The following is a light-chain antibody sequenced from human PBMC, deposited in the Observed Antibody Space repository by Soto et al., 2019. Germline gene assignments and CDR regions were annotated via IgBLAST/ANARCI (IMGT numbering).Light chain of an antibody. CDR2: AAS. V-gene: IGKV1-5*01. J-gene: IGKJ1*01. CDR3: QQRNSYPRT. CDR1: HPISSW. Sequence: DIQMTQSPSTLSGSVGDRVTITCRASHPISSWLAWYQQKPGKAPNLLISAASTLQSGVPSRFSGSGSETEFTLTITSLQPEDSATYYCQQRNSYPRTFGQGTKVDI.